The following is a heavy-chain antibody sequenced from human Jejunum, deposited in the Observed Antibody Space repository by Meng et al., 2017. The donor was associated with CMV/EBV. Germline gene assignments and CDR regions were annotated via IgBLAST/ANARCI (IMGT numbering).Heavy chain of an antibody. CDR1: GGSINSYY. Sequence: QVHLQESGPGLVRPSEXLSLTCTXSGGSINSYYWRWIRQSAEKGLEWIGRIYSSGSTDYNPSLKSRVTMSVDMSKNQFSLKLNSVTAADTAVYYCARGHSAYDYGGSNNWFDPWGQGTLGTVAS. V-gene: IGHV4-4*07. D-gene: IGHD5-12*01. J-gene: IGHJ5*02. CDR3: ARGHSAYDYGGSNNWFDP. CDR2: IYSSGST.